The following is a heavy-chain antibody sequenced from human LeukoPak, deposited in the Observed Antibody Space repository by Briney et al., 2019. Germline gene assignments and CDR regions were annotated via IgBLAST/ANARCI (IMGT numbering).Heavy chain of an antibody. CDR1: GGSFSGYY. CDR2: INHSGST. J-gene: IGHJ4*02. V-gene: IGHV4-34*01. Sequence: SETLSLTCAVYGGSFSGYYWSWIRQPPGKGLEWIGEINHSGSTNYNPSLKSRVTISVDTSKNQFSLKLSSVTAADTAVYYCARAIYFSVDYWGQGTLVTVSS. CDR3: ARAIYFSVDY. D-gene: IGHD2/OR15-2a*01.